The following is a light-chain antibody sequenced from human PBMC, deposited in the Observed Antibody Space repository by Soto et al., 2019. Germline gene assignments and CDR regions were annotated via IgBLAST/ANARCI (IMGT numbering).Light chain of an antibody. J-gene: IGLJ1*01. CDR1: SSDVGAFNY. V-gene: IGLV2-14*03. Sequence: QSVLTQPASVSGSPGQSITISCIGTSSDVGAFNYVSWYHHHPGKAPKLIIYDVTDRPSGVSTRFSASKSGNTASLTISGLQAEDEADYYCSSYTTRNTEVFGTGTKVTVL. CDR3: SSYTTRNTEV. CDR2: DVT.